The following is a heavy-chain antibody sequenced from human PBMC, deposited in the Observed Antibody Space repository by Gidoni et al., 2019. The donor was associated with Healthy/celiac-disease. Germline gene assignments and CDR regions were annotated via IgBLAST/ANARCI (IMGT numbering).Heavy chain of an antibody. D-gene: IGHD6-25*01. J-gene: IGHJ4*02. CDR2: INQSGST. CDR3: ARGGAYLAAQNYFDY. CDR1: GGSVSGYS. V-gene: IGHV4-34*01. Sequence: QVQLQHWRAGRFQPSETLSLSCAVYGGSVSGYSWSWIRPPPGKGLEWIGEINQSGSTNYNPSLKSRVTISVDTSKNQFSLKLSSVTAADTAVYYCARGGAYLAAQNYFDYWGQGTLVTVSS.